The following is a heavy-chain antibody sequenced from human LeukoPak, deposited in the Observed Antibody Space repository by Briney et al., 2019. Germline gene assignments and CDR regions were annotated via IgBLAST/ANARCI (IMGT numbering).Heavy chain of an antibody. J-gene: IGHJ4*02. V-gene: IGHV4-59*08. CDR1: GGSISSYY. Sequence: SETLSLTCTVSGGSISSYYWSWIRQPPAKGLEWIGYIYYSGSTNYNPSLKSRVTISVDTSKNQFSLKLSSVTAADTAVYYCARWELIGDYFDYWGQGTLVTVSS. CDR2: IYYSGST. CDR3: ARWELIGDYFDY. D-gene: IGHD1-26*01.